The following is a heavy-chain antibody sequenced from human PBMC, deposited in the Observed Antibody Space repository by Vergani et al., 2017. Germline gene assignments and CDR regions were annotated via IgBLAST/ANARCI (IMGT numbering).Heavy chain of an antibody. J-gene: IGHJ6*03. CDR2: ISSSSSTI. Sequence: EVQLVESGGGLVQPGGSLRLSCAASGFTFSSYSMNWVRQAPGKGLEWVSYISSSSSTIYYADSVKGRFTISRDNAKNSLYLQMNSLRAEDTAVYYCARIVEYDFWSCYNGYMDVWGKGTTVTVSS. CDR1: GFTFSSYS. CDR3: ARIVEYDFWSCYNGYMDV. V-gene: IGHV3-48*04. D-gene: IGHD3-3*01.